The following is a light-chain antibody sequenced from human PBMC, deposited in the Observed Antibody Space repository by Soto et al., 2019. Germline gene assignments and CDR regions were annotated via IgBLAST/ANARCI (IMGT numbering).Light chain of an antibody. CDR2: DVT. CDR1: SSNVGDYNY. J-gene: IGLJ3*02. Sequence: QSVLTQPRSVSGSPGQSVTISCTGTSSNVGDYNYVSWYQHHPGKAPKLILYDVTDRPSGVPVRFSGSKSGNTASLTISGLQAEDEADYYCCSYAGTYTWVFGGGTKLTVL. V-gene: IGLV2-11*01. CDR3: CSYAGTYTWV.